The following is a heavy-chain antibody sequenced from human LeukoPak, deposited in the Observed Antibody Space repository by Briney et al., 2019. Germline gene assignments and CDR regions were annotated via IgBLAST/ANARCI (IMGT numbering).Heavy chain of an antibody. CDR2: ISGSGGST. Sequence: GGSLRLSCAASGFTFSSYAMSWVRQAPGKGLEWVSAISGSGGSTYYADSVKGRFTISRDNSKNTLYLQMNSLRAENTAVYYCAKDGGSVVPADTFDYWGQGTLVTVSS. J-gene: IGHJ4*02. CDR3: AKDGGSVVPADTFDY. D-gene: IGHD2-2*01. V-gene: IGHV3-23*01. CDR1: GFTFSSYA.